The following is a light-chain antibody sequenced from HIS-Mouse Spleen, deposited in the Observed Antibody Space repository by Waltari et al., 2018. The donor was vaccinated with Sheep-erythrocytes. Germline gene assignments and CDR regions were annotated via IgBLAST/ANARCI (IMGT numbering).Light chain of an antibody. CDR3: QQFNNYPRT. CDR2: DAS. CDR1: QGISSA. J-gene: IGKJ1*01. V-gene: IGKV1D-13*01. Sequence: AIQLTQSPSSLSASVGDRVTITCRASQGISSALAWYQQKPGKAPKLLIYDASSLESGVPSRFSGSGSGTDFTLTISSLQTEDFATDYCQQFNNYPRTFGQGTKVEIK.